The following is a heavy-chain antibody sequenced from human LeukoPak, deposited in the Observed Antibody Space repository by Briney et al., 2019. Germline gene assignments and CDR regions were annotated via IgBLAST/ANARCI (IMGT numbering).Heavy chain of an antibody. CDR3: AKEGMYYYYYMDV. V-gene: IGHV3-21*01. Sequence: GGSLRLSCAASGFTFSSYSMNWVRQAPGKGLEWVSSISSSSSYIYYADSVKGRFTISRDNSKNTLYLQMNSLRAEDTAVYYCAKEGMYYYYYMDVWGKGTTVTISS. J-gene: IGHJ6*03. CDR1: GFTFSSYS. CDR2: ISSSSSYI.